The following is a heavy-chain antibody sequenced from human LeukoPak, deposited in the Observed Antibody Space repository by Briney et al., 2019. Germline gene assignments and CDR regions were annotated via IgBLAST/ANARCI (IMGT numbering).Heavy chain of an antibody. J-gene: IGHJ4*02. CDR3: VRGVDCSGGSCYQY. V-gene: IGHV4-39*07. Sequence: SETLSLTCTVSGGSISTSSYHWGWVRQPPGKGLEWIGNIYYSGITYYNPSLKSRVTISVDTSKNQFSLKLSSVTAADTAVYYCVRGVDCSGGSCYQYWGQGTLVTVSS. CDR2: IYYSGIT. D-gene: IGHD2-15*01. CDR1: GGSISTSSYH.